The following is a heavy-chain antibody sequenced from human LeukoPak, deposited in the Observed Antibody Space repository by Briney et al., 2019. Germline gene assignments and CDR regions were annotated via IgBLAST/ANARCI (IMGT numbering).Heavy chain of an antibody. CDR1: GGSFSGYY. Sequence: SETLSLTCAVYGGSFSGYYWSWIRQPPGKGLEWIGSIYYSGSTYYNPSLKSRVTISVDTSKNQFSLKLSSVTAADTAVYYCARDFFQRITMARGVMPAWGQGTLVTVSS. V-gene: IGHV4-34*01. J-gene: IGHJ5*02. CDR2: IYYSGST. CDR3: ARDFFQRITMARGVMPA. D-gene: IGHD3-10*01.